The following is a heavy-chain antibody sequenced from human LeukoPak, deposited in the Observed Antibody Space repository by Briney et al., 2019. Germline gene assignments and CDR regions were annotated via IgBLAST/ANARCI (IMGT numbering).Heavy chain of an antibody. J-gene: IGHJ4*02. Sequence: ASVKVSCKASGYTSAGYYMHWVRQAPGQGLEWMGWINPNSGGTNYAQKFQGRVTMTRDTSISTVYMELSRLTSDDTALFYCARRYYDALTGYYPFDHWGQGTLVTVSS. CDR2: INPNSGGT. CDR1: GYTSAGYY. CDR3: ARRYYDALTGYYPFDH. D-gene: IGHD3-9*01. V-gene: IGHV1-2*02.